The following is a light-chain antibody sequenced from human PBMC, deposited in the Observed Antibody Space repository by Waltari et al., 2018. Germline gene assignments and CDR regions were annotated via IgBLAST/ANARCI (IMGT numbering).Light chain of an antibody. V-gene: IGKV3-20*01. Sequence: DMVLTQSPGTLSLSPGETATLSCRASQSAVSKYLAWYQHRPGQALRLLIYSVFNRATGVPDRFNGSGSGTDFSLTITGLEPEDSAVYYCQQYGTSILYSFGQGTKLEIK. CDR2: SVF. CDR3: QQYGTSILYS. CDR1: QSAVSKY. J-gene: IGKJ2*03.